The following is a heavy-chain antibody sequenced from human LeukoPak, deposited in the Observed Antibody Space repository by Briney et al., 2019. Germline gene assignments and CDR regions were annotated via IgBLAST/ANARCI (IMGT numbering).Heavy chain of an antibody. Sequence: GGSLRLPCAASGFTFSSYSMNWVRQAPGKGLEWVSSISSSSSYIYYADSVKGRFTISRDNAKNSLYLQMNSLRAEDTAVYYCARVSSSSWYPEYYYMDVWGKGTTVTVSS. CDR2: ISSSSSYI. V-gene: IGHV3-21*01. J-gene: IGHJ6*03. CDR3: ARVSSSSWYPEYYYMDV. CDR1: GFTFSSYS. D-gene: IGHD6-13*01.